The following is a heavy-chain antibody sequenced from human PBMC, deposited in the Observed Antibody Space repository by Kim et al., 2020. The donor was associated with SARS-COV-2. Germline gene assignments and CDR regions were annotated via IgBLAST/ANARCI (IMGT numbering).Heavy chain of an antibody. CDR1: GDGLSSNSAS. D-gene: IGHD6-6*01. J-gene: IGHJ3*02. Sequence: SQTLSLTCGISGDGLSSNSASWNWIRQSPSRGLEWLGRTYYRSKWYNDYAVSVKSRITINPDTSKSQLSLQLNSVTPEDTAVYYCARGRPGTFDIWGQGTMVTISS. V-gene: IGHV6-1*01. CDR3: ARGRPGTFDI. CDR2: TYYRSKWYN.